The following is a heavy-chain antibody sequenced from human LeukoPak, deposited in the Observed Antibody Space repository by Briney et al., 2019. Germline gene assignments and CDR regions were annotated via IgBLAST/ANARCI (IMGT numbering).Heavy chain of an antibody. V-gene: IGHV3-20*04. CDR2: INWNGGST. Sequence: GGSLRLSCAAPGFTFDDYGMSWVRQAPGKGLEWVSGINWNGGSTGYADSVKGRFTISRDNAKNSLYLQMNSLRAEDTALYYSARDLVAGTTTGAFDIWGQGTMVTVSS. CDR1: GFTFDDYG. CDR3: ARDLVAGTTTGAFDI. J-gene: IGHJ3*02. D-gene: IGHD6-19*01.